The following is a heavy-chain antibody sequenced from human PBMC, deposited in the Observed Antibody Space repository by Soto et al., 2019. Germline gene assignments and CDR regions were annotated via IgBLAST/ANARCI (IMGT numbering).Heavy chain of an antibody. CDR2: INHSGST. CDR3: ASWRSSTPYGFVY. J-gene: IGHJ4*02. Sequence: SETLSLTCAVYGGSFSGYYWSWIRQPPGKGLEWIGEINHSGSTNYNPSLKSRVTISVDTSKNQFSLKLSSVTAADTAVYYCASWRSSTPYGFVYCGKGTPVTVSS. CDR1: GGSFSGYY. V-gene: IGHV4-34*01. D-gene: IGHD3-10*01.